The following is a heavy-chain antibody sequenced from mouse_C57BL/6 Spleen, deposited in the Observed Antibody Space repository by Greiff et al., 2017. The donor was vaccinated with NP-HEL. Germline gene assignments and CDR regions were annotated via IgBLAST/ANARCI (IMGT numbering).Heavy chain of an antibody. D-gene: IGHD2-1*01. J-gene: IGHJ2*01. Sequence: VKLQQPGAELVRPGSSVKLSCKASGYTFTSYWMHWVKQRPIQGLEWIGNIDPSDSETHYNQKFKDKATLTVDKSSSTAYMQLSSLTSEDSAVYYCARGDGNYFRFDYWGQGTTLTVSS. V-gene: IGHV1-52*01. CDR1: GYTFTSYW. CDR3: ARGDGNYFRFDY. CDR2: IDPSDSET.